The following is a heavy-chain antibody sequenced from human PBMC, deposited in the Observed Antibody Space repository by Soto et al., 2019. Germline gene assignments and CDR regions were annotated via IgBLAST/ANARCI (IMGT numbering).Heavy chain of an antibody. V-gene: IGHV1-2*04. J-gene: IGHJ6*02. Sequence: ASVKVSCKASGYTFTGYYMHWVRQAPGQGLEWMRWINPNSGGTNYAQKFQGWVTMTRDTSISTANMELSRLRSDDTAVYCCARVRSSGYYDFWSGYFPPPYGMDVWGQGTTVTVSS. D-gene: IGHD3-3*01. CDR2: INPNSGGT. CDR3: ARVRSSGYYDFWSGYFPPPYGMDV. CDR1: GYTFTGYY.